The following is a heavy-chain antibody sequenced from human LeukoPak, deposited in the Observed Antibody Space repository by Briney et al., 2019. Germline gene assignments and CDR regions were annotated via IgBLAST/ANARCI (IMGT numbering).Heavy chain of an antibody. CDR2: MSPNSGDT. V-gene: IGHV1-8*01. J-gene: IGHJ4*02. Sequence: ASVKVSCKASGYTFTSYDFNWVRQATGQRPEWMGWMSPNSGDTGYAQKFQDRVTMTRNTSISTAYMELSSLRSDDTAVHYCARGPPNWGYDYWGPGTLVTVSS. CDR3: ARGPPNWGYDY. D-gene: IGHD7-27*01. CDR1: GYTFTSYD.